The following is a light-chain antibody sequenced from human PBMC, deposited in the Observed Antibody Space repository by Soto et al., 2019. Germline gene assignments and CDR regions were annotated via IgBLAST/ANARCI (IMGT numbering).Light chain of an antibody. V-gene: IGKV1-5*01. CDR3: QQSYSTPSIT. CDR2: DAS. CDR1: QNIRSR. Sequence: DFQMTQSPSTLSASVGDRVTITCRASQNIRSRLAWFQQKPGKAPKLLIYDASSLESGVPSRFSGSASGTEFTLTISSLQPEDFATYYCQQSYSTPSITFGQGTRLEIK. J-gene: IGKJ5*01.